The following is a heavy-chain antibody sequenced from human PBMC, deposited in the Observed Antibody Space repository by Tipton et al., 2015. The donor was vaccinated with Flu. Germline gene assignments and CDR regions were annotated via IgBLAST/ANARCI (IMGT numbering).Heavy chain of an antibody. V-gene: IGHV3-74*01. CDR2: IRYDGSST. J-gene: IGHJ4*02. CDR3: ARGLTIDGYNYVDY. Sequence: SLRLSCAASGFTFSSYWMHWVRQAPGEGLEWVSRIRYDGSSTNYADSVKGRFTISRDNAKNTLYLQMNSLRAEDTAVYYCARGLTIDGYNYVDYWGQGTLVTVSS. CDR1: GFTFSSYW. D-gene: IGHD5-24*01.